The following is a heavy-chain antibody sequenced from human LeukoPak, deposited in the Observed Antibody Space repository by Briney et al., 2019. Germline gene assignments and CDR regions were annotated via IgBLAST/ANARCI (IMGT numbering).Heavy chain of an antibody. J-gene: IGHJ4*02. V-gene: IGHV3-48*04. D-gene: IGHD5-18*01. CDR2: ISSSSSTI. CDR3: AREGVGYSYGH. Sequence: GGSLRLSCAASGFTYSSYSMNWVRQAPGKGLEWVSYISSSSSTIYYADSVKGRFTISRDNAKNSLYLQMNSLRAEDTALYHCAREGVGYSYGHWGQGTLVTVSS. CDR1: GFTYSSYS.